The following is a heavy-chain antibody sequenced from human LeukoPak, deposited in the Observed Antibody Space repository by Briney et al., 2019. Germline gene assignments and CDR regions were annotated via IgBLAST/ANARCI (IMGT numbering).Heavy chain of an antibody. V-gene: IGHV3-23*01. D-gene: IGHD6-13*01. CDR1: GFTFSSYA. CDR3: AKDQHPDSSSWYMKGYFQH. J-gene: IGHJ1*01. Sequence: GGSLRLSCAASGFTFSSYAMNWVRQAPGKGLEWVSAISGGGGSTYNADSVKGRFTISRDNSKNTLYLQMNSLRAEDTAVYYCAKDQHPDSSSWYMKGYFQHWGQGTLVTVSS. CDR2: ISGGGGST.